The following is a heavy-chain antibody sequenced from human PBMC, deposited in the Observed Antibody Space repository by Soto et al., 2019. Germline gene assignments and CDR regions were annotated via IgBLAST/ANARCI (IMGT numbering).Heavy chain of an antibody. CDR1: DGSVSSGSYY. CDR3: ARDSLALFDS. V-gene: IGHV4-61*01. CDR2: IYSSGST. D-gene: IGHD5-12*01. J-gene: IGHJ4*02. Sequence: LSLTCTVSDGSVSSGSYYWTWIRQPPGKGLEWIGYIYSSGSTLYNPSPKSRVIISVDTSMNQFSLKLSSVTAADTAVYYCARDSLALFDSWGQGTLVTVSS.